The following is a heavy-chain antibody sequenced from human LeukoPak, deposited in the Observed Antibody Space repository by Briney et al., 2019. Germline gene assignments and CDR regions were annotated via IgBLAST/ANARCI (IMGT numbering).Heavy chain of an antibody. CDR1: GGSFSGYY. CDR2: INHSGST. V-gene: IGHV4-34*01. D-gene: IGHD3-3*01. Sequence: SETLSLTCAVYGGSFSGYYWSWIRQPPGKGLEWIGEINHSGSTNYNPSLKSRVTISVDTSENQFSLKLSSVTAADTAVYYCARPRTFDFWSGSYYYYMDVWGKGTTVTVSS. CDR3: ARPRTFDFWSGSYYYYMDV. J-gene: IGHJ6*03.